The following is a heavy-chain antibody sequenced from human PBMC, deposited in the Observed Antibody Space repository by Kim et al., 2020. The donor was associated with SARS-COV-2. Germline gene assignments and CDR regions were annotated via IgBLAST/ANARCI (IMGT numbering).Heavy chain of an antibody. CDR1: GYTFTSYD. Sequence: ASVKVSCKASGYTFTSYDINWVRQATGQGLEWMGWMNPNSGNTGYAQKFQGRVTMTRNTSISTAYMELSSLRSEDTAVYYCAKSVAGTTLLYVYYFDYWGQGTLVTVSS. CDR3: AKSVAGTTLLYVYYFDY. J-gene: IGHJ4*02. CDR2: MNPNSGNT. V-gene: IGHV1-8*01. D-gene: IGHD1-7*01.